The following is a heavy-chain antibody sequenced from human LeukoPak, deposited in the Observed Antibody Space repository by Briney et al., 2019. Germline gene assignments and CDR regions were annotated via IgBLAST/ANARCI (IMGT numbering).Heavy chain of an antibody. V-gene: IGHV4-34*01. J-gene: IGHJ5*02. Sequence: SETLSLTCAVYGGSFSGYYWSWIRQPPGKGLEWIGEINHSGSTNHNPSLKSRVTISVDTSKNQFSLKLSSVTAADAAVYYCARARSAWFDPWGQGTLVTVSS. CDR2: INHSGST. CDR3: ARARSAWFDP. D-gene: IGHD3-3*01. CDR1: GGSFSGYY.